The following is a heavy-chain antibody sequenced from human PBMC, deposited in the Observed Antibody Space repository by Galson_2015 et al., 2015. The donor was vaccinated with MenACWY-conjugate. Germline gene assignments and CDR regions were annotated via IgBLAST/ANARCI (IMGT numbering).Heavy chain of an antibody. CDR2: ISASGADV. D-gene: IGHD2-15*01. CDR1: GFTFSSYG. CDR3: ARGGYITGYSFDL. V-gene: IGHV3-23*01. Sequence: SLRLSCAAAGFTFSSYGLNWVRQAPGAGLEWVSVISASGADVVQADSVKGRFPIARDNSKSALYLEMNSLRPEDTAVYYCARGGYITGYSFDLWGQGTRVTVSS. J-gene: IGHJ4*02.